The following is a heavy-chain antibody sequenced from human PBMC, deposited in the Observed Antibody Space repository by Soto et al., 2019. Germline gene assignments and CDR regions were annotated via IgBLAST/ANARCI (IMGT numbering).Heavy chain of an antibody. D-gene: IGHD3-10*01. CDR2: INHSGSA. J-gene: IGHJ4*02. V-gene: IGHV4-34*01. CDR1: GESFSGYI. CDR3: ARGRIPGSHSSGGSYYFDS. Sequence: QVQLQQSGAGLLKPSETLSLTCAVYGESFSGYIWTWIRQTPGKGLQWIGQINHSGSAYYNPSLXSRVTVLGHTSXGXCXXGLSSLTAADTDVYYCARGRIPGSHSSGGSYYFDSWGQGAQGTVSS.